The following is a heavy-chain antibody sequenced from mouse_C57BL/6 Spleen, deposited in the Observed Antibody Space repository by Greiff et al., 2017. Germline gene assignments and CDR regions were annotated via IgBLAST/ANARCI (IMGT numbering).Heavy chain of an antibody. V-gene: IGHV1-85*01. CDR2: IYPRDGST. D-gene: IGHD2-1*01. J-gene: IGHJ2*01. Sequence: VKLVESGPELVKPGASVKLSCKASGYTFTSYDINWVKQRPGQGLEWIGWIYPRDGSTKYNEKFKGKATLTVDTSSSTAYMELHSLTSEDSAVYFCARNYGNYVKDYWGQGTTLTVSS. CDR1: GYTFTSYD. CDR3: ARNYGNYVKDY.